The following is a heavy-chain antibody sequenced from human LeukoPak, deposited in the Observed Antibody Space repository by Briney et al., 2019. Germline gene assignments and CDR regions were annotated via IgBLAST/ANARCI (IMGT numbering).Heavy chain of an antibody. D-gene: IGHD2-2*01. CDR1: GFTVSSNY. CDR3: ARDDVCSSTSCYRGHAFDI. J-gene: IGHJ3*02. V-gene: IGHV3-66*01. Sequence: PGGSLRLSCAASGFTVSSNYMSWVRQAQGKGLEWVSVIYSGGSTYYADSVKGRCTISRDNSKNTLYLQMNSLRAEDTAVYYCARDDVCSSTSCYRGHAFDIWGQGTMVTVSS. CDR2: IYSGGST.